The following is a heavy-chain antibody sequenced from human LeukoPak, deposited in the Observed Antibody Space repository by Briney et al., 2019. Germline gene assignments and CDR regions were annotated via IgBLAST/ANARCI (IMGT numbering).Heavy chain of an antibody. CDR1: GFTFSSYA. J-gene: IGHJ4*02. Sequence: GGSLRLSCAASGFTFSSYAMGWVRQAPGKGLEWVSAISGSGGSTYYADSVKGRFTISRDNSKNTLYLQMNSLRAEDTAVYYCAKDTTGIAVAGPFDYWGQGTLVTVSS. CDR3: AKDTTGIAVAGPFDY. CDR2: ISGSGGST. V-gene: IGHV3-23*01. D-gene: IGHD6-19*01.